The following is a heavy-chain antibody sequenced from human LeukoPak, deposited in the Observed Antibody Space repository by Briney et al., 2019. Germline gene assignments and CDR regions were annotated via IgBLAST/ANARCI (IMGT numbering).Heavy chain of an antibody. Sequence: ASVKVSCKASGYTFTGYYLHWVRQAPGQGFEWMGWINPDSGDTDYAQKFRGRVTMTRDTSIDTAYMELSRLTSDDTAVYYCARAANWASDYWGQRTLVIVSS. CDR3: ARAANWASDY. CDR2: INPDSGDT. V-gene: IGHV1-2*02. CDR1: GYTFTGYY. J-gene: IGHJ4*02. D-gene: IGHD7-27*01.